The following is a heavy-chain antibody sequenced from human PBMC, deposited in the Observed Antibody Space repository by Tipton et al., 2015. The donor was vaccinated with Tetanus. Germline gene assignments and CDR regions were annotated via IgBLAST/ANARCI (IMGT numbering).Heavy chain of an antibody. Sequence: TLSLTCTVSGGSVSSGSYYWNWIRQPPGKGLEWIGYFFYNGNTNYIPSLKSRVTISADTSKNQVSLRLNSVTAADTAVYFCAGGGWFPTYFDLWGRGTLVTVSS. V-gene: IGHV4-61*01. CDR1: GGSVSSGSYY. CDR3: AGGGWFPTYFDL. J-gene: IGHJ2*01. D-gene: IGHD6-19*01. CDR2: FFYNGNT.